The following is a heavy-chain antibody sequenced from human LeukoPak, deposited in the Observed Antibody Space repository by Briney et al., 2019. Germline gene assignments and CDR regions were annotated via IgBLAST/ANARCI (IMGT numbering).Heavy chain of an antibody. CDR3: ARQRDALYYFDY. CDR1: GGSISSYY. J-gene: IGHJ4*02. V-gene: IGHV4-59*08. D-gene: IGHD5-24*01. Sequence: SETLSLTCTVSGGSISSYYWSWIRQPPGKGLEWIGYIYYSGSTNYNPSLKSRLTISVDTSKNQFSLKLSSVTAADTAVYYCARQRDALYYFDYWGQGTLVTVSS. CDR2: IYYSGST.